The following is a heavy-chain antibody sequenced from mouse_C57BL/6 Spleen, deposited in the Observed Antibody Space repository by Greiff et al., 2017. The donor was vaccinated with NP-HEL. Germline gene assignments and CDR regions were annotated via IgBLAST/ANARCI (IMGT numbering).Heavy chain of an antibody. J-gene: IGHJ4*01. CDR2: IDPENGDT. D-gene: IGHD1-2*01. CDR3: TTHYQEAMDY. V-gene: IGHV14-4*01. CDR1: GFNIKDDY. Sequence: EVQLQQSGAELVRPGASVKLSCTASGFNIKDDYMHWVKQRPEQGLEWIGWIDPENGDTEYASKFQGKATITADTSSNTAYLQLSSLTSEDTAVYYCTTHYQEAMDYWGQGTSVTVSS.